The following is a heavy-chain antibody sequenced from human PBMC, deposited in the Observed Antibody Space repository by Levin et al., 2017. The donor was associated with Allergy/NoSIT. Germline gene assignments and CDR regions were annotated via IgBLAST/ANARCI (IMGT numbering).Heavy chain of an antibody. CDR2: INPNSGGT. V-gene: IGHV1-2*06. D-gene: IGHD4-17*01. J-gene: IGHJ4*02. CDR1: GYTFTGYY. CDR3: ASTSMEYGDYYFDY. Sequence: ASVKVSCKASGYTFTGYYMHWVRQAPGQGLEWMGRINPNSGGTNYAQKFQGRVTMTRDTSISTAYMELSRLRSDDTAVYYCASTSMEYGDYYFDYWGQGTLVTVSS.